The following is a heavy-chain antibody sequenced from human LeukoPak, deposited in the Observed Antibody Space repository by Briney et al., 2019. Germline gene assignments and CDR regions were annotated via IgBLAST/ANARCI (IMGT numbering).Heavy chain of an antibody. J-gene: IGHJ6*02. CDR2: INPSGGST. CDR3: ARDYCSGGSCYYYGMDV. Sequence: GASVKVSCKASGCTFTSYYMHWVRQAPGQGLEWMGIINPSGGSTSYAQKFQGRVTMTRDTSTSTVYMELSSLRSEDTAVYYCARDYCSGGSCYYYGMDVWGQGTTVTVSS. D-gene: IGHD2-15*01. CDR1: GCTFTSYY. V-gene: IGHV1-46*01.